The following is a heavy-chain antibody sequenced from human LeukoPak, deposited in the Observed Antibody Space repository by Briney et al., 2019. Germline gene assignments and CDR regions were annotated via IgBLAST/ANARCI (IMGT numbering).Heavy chain of an antibody. CDR2: ISGSGGST. CDR1: GFTFSSYA. V-gene: IGHV3-23*01. CDR3: AKDCGLGSCHDAFDI. D-gene: IGHD3-16*01. J-gene: IGHJ3*02. Sequence: GGSLRLSCAASGFTFSSYAMSWVRQAPGKGLEWVSAISGSGGSTYYADSVKGRFTISRDNSKDTLYLQMNSLRAEDTAVYYCAKDCGLGSCHDAFDIWGQGTVVTVSS.